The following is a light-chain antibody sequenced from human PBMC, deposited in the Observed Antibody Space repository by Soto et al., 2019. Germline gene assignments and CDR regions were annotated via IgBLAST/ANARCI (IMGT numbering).Light chain of an antibody. CDR2: GAS. CDR1: QPINNW. CDR3: QQANTFPHT. J-gene: IGKJ2*01. Sequence: DIQMTQSPSSVSASVGDTVIITCRASQPINNWLAWYQQKPGKAPNLLIHGASNLQGGVPSRFSGSGSVTDFTLTITSLQPEDFATYFCQQANTFPHTFGQGTKLEIK. V-gene: IGKV1D-12*01.